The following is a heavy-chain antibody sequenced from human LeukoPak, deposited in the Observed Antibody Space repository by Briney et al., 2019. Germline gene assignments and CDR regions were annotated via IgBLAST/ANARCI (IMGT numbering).Heavy chain of an antibody. CDR1: GFTFSSYG. J-gene: IGHJ4*02. D-gene: IGHD3-3*01. CDR2: IWYDGSNK. V-gene: IGHV3-33*06. CDR3: AKDHGFKDFWSDY. Sequence: GGSLRLSCAASGFTFSSYGMHWVRQAPGKGLEWVAVIWYDGSNKYYADSVKGRFTISRDNSKNTLYLQMNSLRAEDTAVYYCAKDHGFKDFWSDYWGQGTLVTVSS.